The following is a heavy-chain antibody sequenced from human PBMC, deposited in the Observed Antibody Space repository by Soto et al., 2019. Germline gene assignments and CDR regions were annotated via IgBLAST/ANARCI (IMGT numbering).Heavy chain of an antibody. CDR2: INAGNGNT. CDR1: GYTFTSYA. J-gene: IGHJ6*02. CDR3: ARDPEYRSSWYGMDA. D-gene: IGHD6-13*01. Sequence: ASVKVSCKASGYTFTSYAMHWVRQAPGQRLEWMGWINAGNGNTKYSQKFQGRVTITRDTSASTAYMELSSLRSEDTAVYYCARDPEYRSSWYGMDAWGQGTTVTVSS. V-gene: IGHV1-3*01.